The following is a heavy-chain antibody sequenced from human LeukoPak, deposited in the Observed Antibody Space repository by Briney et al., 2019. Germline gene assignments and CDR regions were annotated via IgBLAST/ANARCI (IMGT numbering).Heavy chain of an antibody. Sequence: PSETLSLTCAVSDDSFSSHYWTWIRQPPGKGLEWIGFISYIGSTNYNPSLKSRVTISIDTSKNQFSLKLSSVTAADTAVYYCARDLVTVAKGFDIWGQGTMVSVSS. D-gene: IGHD2-15*01. V-gene: IGHV4-59*11. J-gene: IGHJ3*02. CDR3: ARDLVTVAKGFDI. CDR1: DDSFSSHY. CDR2: ISYIGST.